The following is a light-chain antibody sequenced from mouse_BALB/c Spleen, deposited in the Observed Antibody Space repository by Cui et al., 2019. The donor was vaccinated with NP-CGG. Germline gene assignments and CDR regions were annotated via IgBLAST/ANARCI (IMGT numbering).Light chain of an antibody. J-gene: IGLJ1*01. CDR1: TGAVTTSNY. V-gene: IGLV1*01. Sequence: AVVTQESALPTSPGDTVTLTCRSSTGAVTTSNYANWVQEKPDHLFTGLIGGTNNRVPGVPARFSGSLIGDKAALTITGAQTEDEAIYFCALWYSNHWVFGGGTKLTVL. CDR3: ALWYSNHWV. CDR2: GTN.